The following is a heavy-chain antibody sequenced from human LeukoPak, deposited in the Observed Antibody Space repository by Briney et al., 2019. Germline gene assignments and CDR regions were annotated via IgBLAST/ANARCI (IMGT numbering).Heavy chain of an antibody. D-gene: IGHD3-9*01. CDR2: INPNSGGT. V-gene: IGHV1-2*02. Sequence: ASVKVSCKASGYTFTGYYMHWVRQAPGQGLEWMGWINPNSGGTNYAQKLQGRVTMTTDTSTSTAYMELRSLRSDDTAVYYCARVEPPRYHILTGSQPERAFDIWGQGTMVTVSS. J-gene: IGHJ3*02. CDR1: GYTFTGYY. CDR3: ARVEPPRYHILTGSQPERAFDI.